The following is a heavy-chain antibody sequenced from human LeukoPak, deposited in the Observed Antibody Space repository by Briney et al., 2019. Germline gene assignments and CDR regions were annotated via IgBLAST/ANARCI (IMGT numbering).Heavy chain of an antibody. CDR2: IYYSGST. J-gene: IGHJ5*02. Sequence: NPSETLSLTCTVSGGSISSSSFYWDWIRQPPGKGLGWIGNIYYSGSTYYHPSLKSRVTISVDTSRTQFSLKLSSVTAADTAVYYCARYSSSVGWFDPWGQGTLVTVSS. CDR1: GGSISSSSFY. D-gene: IGHD6-6*01. CDR3: ARYSSSVGWFDP. V-gene: IGHV4-39*01.